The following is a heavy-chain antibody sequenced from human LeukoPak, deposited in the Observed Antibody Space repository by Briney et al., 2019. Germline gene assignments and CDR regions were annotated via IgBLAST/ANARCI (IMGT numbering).Heavy chain of an antibody. CDR3: ARERTGAFDI. D-gene: IGHD1-14*01. Sequence: GGSLRLSCAASGSTFSSYWMSWVRQAPGKGLEWVANIKQDGSEKYYVDSVKGRFTISRDNAKNSLYLQMNSLRAEDTAVYYCARERTGAFDIWGQGTMVTVSS. CDR1: GSTFSSYW. V-gene: IGHV3-7*01. CDR2: IKQDGSEK. J-gene: IGHJ3*02.